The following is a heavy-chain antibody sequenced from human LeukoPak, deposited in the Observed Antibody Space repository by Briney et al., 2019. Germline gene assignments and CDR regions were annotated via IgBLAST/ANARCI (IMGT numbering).Heavy chain of an antibody. Sequence: SETLSLTCSVSGGSISSYYWSWIRQPPAKGLEWIGYINYSGSTSYNPSLKSRVTISVDTSKNQFSLNLSSVTAADTAVYYCARGKKDASGSYPVDYWGQGTLVTVSS. CDR2: INYSGST. CDR3: ARGKKDASGSYPVDY. V-gene: IGHV4-59*01. CDR1: GGSISSYY. D-gene: IGHD3-10*01. J-gene: IGHJ4*02.